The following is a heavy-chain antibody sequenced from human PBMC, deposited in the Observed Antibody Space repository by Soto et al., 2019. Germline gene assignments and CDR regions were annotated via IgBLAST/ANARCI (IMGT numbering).Heavy chain of an antibody. Sequence: QVQLVQSGAEVKKPGASVKVSCKASGYSFITSYHMHWVRQDPGQGLEWMGIINPTGSMTRYSQKFQGRLTMTRDTSTATDYMELSNLTSEDTAVYFCARDTGYDHDAFDIWGQGTRVTVSS. D-gene: IGHD5-12*01. CDR2: INPTGSMT. CDR3: ARDTGYDHDAFDI. J-gene: IGHJ3*02. CDR1: GYSFITSYH. V-gene: IGHV1-46*01.